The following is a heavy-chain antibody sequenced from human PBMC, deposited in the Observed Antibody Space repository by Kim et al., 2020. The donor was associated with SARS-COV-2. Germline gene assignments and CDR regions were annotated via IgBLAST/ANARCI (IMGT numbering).Heavy chain of an antibody. Sequence: KSRVTISVDPSKNQFSLKLGSVTAADTAVYYCARYAPYDILTSYYYGMDVWGQGTTVTVSS. CDR3: ARYAPYDILTSYYYGMDV. J-gene: IGHJ6*02. D-gene: IGHD3-9*01. V-gene: IGHV4-34*01.